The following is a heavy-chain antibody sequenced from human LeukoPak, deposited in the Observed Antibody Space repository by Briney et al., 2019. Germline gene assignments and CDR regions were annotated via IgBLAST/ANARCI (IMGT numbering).Heavy chain of an antibody. CDR3: ARETEPLDYGDSTNLDY. Sequence: GGSLRLSCAASGFTFSSYSMNWVRQAPGKGLEGGAFIGSRTGNIYYADSVKGRFSISRDNAKDSVYLQMNSLRVDDTAVYYCARETEPLDYGDSTNLDYWGQGTLVTVSS. D-gene: IGHD4/OR15-4a*01. J-gene: IGHJ4*02. CDR1: GFTFSSYS. CDR2: IGSRTGNI. V-gene: IGHV3-21*01.